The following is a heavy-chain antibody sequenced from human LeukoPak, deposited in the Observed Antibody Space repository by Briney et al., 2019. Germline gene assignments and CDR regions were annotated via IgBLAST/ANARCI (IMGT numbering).Heavy chain of an antibody. D-gene: IGHD4-17*01. V-gene: IGHV4-34*01. J-gene: IGHJ4*02. Sequence: SETLSLTCAIYGGSFSGYYWSWIRQPPGKGLEWIGEINHSASTNYNPSLKSRVTISVDTSKDQFSLKLSSVTAADTAVYYCARGTMTTVTYYFDYWGQGTLVTVSS. CDR3: ARGTMTTVTYYFDY. CDR1: GGSFSGYY. CDR2: INHSAST.